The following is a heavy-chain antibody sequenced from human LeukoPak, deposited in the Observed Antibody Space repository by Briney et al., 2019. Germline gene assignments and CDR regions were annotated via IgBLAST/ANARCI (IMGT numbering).Heavy chain of an antibody. CDR1: GFTFSSYS. J-gene: IGHJ3*02. CDR2: ISSSGSTI. V-gene: IGHV3-48*04. D-gene: IGHD3-9*01. Sequence: GGSLRLSCAASGFTFSSYSMNWVRQAPGKGLEWVSYISSSGSTIYYADSVKGRFTISRDNAKNSLYLQMNSLRAEDTAVYYCARHKTGTDAFDIWGQGTMVTVSS. CDR3: ARHKTGTDAFDI.